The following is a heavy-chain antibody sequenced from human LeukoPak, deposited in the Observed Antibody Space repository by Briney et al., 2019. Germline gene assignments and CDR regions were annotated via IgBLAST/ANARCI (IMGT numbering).Heavy chain of an antibody. CDR3: ARAWGYGDYDY. V-gene: IGHV4-4*07. CDR1: GGSISNYY. Sequence: PSETLSLTCTVSGGSISNYYWSWIRQPAGKGLEWIGRLYTSGNTNYNPSLKSRLTMSVDTPKNQFSLKLSSVTAADTAVYYCARAWGYGDYDYWGQGTLVTVSS. D-gene: IGHD4-17*01. CDR2: LYTSGNT. J-gene: IGHJ4*02.